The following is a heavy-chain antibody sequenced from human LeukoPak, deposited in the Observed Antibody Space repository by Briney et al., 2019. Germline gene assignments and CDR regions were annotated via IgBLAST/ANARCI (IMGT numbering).Heavy chain of an antibody. CDR2: IIPILGIA. D-gene: IGHD3-22*01. J-gene: IGHJ4*02. CDR1: GGTFRGYT. V-gene: IGHV1-69*02. Sequence: SVKVSCKASGGTFRGYTISWVRQAPGQGLEWMGRIIPILGIANHAQKFQGRVTITADKSTSTAYMELSSLRSDDTAVYYCARFRDYYDSSGYEDWGQGTLVTVSS. CDR3: ARFRDYYDSSGYED.